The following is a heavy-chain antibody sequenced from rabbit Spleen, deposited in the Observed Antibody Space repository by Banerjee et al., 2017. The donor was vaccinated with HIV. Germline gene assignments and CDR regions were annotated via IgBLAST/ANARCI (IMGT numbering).Heavy chain of an antibody. D-gene: IGHD8-1*01. CDR1: GFSFSSGYD. J-gene: IGHJ4*01. V-gene: IGHV1S40*01. Sequence: QSLEESGGDLVKPGASLTLTCTASGFSFSSGYDMCWVRQAPGKGLEWIACIYTANGKTYYASWAKGRFSISKTSSTTVTLQMTSLAVADTATFFCARDAGRGPYIDGYFDLWGPGTLVTVS. CDR3: ARDAGRGPYIDGYFDL. CDR2: IYTANGKT.